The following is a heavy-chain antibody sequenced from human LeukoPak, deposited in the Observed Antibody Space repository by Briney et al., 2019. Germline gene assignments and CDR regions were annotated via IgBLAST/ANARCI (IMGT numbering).Heavy chain of an antibody. CDR3: ARGPPRGKYYYMDV. Sequence: GGSLRLSYAASGFTFSSFDMHWVRQPTGQGLEWVSTIGTASDTYYPGSVEGRFTLSRDNAKNSLYLQMNSLTAGDTAVYYCARGPPRGKYYYMDVWGKGTTVTVSS. J-gene: IGHJ6*03. V-gene: IGHV3-13*01. CDR1: GFTFSSFD. D-gene: IGHD1-1*01. CDR2: IGTASDT.